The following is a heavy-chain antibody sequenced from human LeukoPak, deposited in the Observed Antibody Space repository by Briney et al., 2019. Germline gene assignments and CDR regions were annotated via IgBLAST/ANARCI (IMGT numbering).Heavy chain of an antibody. CDR3: ARDLKPSRSYYPYDAFDI. CDR1: GFTFSSYA. J-gene: IGHJ3*02. Sequence: GGSLRLSCAASGFTFSSYAMHWVRQAPGKGLEWVAVISYDGSNKYYADSVKGRFTISRDNSKNTLYLQMNSLRAEDTAVYYCARDLKPSRSYYPYDAFDIWGQGTMVTVSS. V-gene: IGHV3-30*04. CDR2: ISYDGSNK. D-gene: IGHD1-26*01.